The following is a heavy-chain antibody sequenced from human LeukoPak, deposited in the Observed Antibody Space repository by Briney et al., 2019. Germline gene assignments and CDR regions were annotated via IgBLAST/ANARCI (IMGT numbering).Heavy chain of an antibody. CDR2: IYYSGST. Sequence: SQTLSLTCTVSGGSISSGGYYWSWIRQHPGKGLEWIGYIYYSGSTYYNPSLKSRVTISVDTSKNQFSLKLSSVAAADTAVYYCARGSVRAAAGKNYYYYYGMDVWGQGTTVTVSS. CDR3: ARGSVRAAAGKNYYYYYGMDV. V-gene: IGHV4-31*03. J-gene: IGHJ6*02. CDR1: GGSISSGGYY. D-gene: IGHD6-13*01.